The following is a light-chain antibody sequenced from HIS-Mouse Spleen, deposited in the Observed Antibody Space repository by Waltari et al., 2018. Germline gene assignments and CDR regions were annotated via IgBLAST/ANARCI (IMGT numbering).Light chain of an antibody. V-gene: IGLV2-23*01. CDR2: EGS. J-gene: IGLJ2*01. CDR1: SRDVGGYNL. Sequence: QSALTQPASVSGSSGQSNTISCTETSRDVGGYNLVSWYQQHPGKAPKLMIYEGSKRPSGVSNRFSGSKSGNTASLTISGLQAEDEADYYCCSYAGSSTVVFGGGTKLTVL. CDR3: CSYAGSSTVV.